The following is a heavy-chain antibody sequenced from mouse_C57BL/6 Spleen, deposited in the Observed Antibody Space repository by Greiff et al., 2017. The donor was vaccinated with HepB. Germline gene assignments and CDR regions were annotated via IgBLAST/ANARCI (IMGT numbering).Heavy chain of an antibody. Sequence: VKLMESGAELVRPGSSVKLSCKASGYTFTSYWMHWVKQRPIQGLEWIGNIDPSDSETHYNQKFKDKATLTVDKSSSTAYMQLSSLTSEDSAVYYCAREDSSGGGFAYWGQGTLVTVSA. J-gene: IGHJ3*01. CDR1: GYTFTSYW. D-gene: IGHD3-2*02. CDR3: AREDSSGGGFAY. V-gene: IGHV1-52*01. CDR2: IDPSDSET.